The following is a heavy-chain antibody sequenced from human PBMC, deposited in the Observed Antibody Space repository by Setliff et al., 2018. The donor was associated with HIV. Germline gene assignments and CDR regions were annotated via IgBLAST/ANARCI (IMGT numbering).Heavy chain of an antibody. D-gene: IGHD6-13*01. J-gene: IGHJ4*02. CDR2: IYTSGST. V-gene: IGHV4-4*09. Sequence: SETLSLTCTVSGGSISSYYWSWIRPPPGTGLEWIGYIYTSGSTNYNPSLKSRVTISVDTSKNQISLKLSSVTAADTAMYYCARRMAAGTFDYWGQGTLVTVSS. CDR1: GGSISSYY. CDR3: ARRMAAGTFDY.